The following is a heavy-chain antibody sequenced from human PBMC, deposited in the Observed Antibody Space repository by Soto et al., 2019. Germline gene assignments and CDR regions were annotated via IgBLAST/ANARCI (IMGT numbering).Heavy chain of an antibody. CDR1: GYTFTSYR. Sequence: ASVKVSCKASGYTFTSYRISWVRQAPGQGLEWMGWISAYNGNTNYAQKLQGRVTMTTDTSTSTAYMELRSLRSDDTAVYYCARVCDYGDYLDYWGQGTLVTVSS. V-gene: IGHV1-18*04. CDR3: ARVCDYGDYLDY. D-gene: IGHD4-17*01. CDR2: ISAYNGNT. J-gene: IGHJ4*02.